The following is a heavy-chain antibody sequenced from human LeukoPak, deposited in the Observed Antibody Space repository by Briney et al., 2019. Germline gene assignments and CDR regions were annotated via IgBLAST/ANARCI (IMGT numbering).Heavy chain of an antibody. CDR2: ISVSNGNT. J-gene: IGHJ5*02. CDR1: AYTFTNYA. Sequence: ASVKVSCKASAYTFTNYAISWVRQAPGQGLEWMGRISVSNGNTNYAQTLQGRVTMTTDTSTNTAYMELRSLRFDDTAVYYCARDLAGIVGVTAWFDPWGQGTLVTVSS. D-gene: IGHD1-26*01. V-gene: IGHV1-18*01. CDR3: ARDLAGIVGVTAWFDP.